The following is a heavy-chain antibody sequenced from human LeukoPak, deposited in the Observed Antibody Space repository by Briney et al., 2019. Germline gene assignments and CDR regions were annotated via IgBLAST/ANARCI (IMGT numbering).Heavy chain of an antibody. CDR2: INHSGST. Sequence: SETLSLTCAVYGGSFSGYYWSWIRQPPGKGLEWIGEINHSGSTNYNPSLKSRVTISVDTSKNQFSLKLSSVTAADTAVYYCARRPLWFGELNWFDPWGQGTLVTVSS. D-gene: IGHD3-10*01. V-gene: IGHV4-34*01. CDR3: ARRPLWFGELNWFDP. J-gene: IGHJ5*02. CDR1: GGSFSGYY.